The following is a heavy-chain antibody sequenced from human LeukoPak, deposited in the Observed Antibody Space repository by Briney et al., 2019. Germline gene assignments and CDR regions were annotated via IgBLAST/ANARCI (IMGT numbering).Heavy chain of an antibody. CDR3: AKRKRPGIAVAGNDY. V-gene: IGHV3-23*01. CDR1: GFTFSSYG. Sequence: GGSLRLSCAASGFTFSSYGMSWVRQAPGKGLEWVSAISGSGGSTYYADSVKGRFTISRDNSKTTLYLQMNSLRAEDTAVYYCAKRKRPGIAVAGNDYWGQGTLVTVSS. J-gene: IGHJ4*02. CDR2: ISGSGGST. D-gene: IGHD6-19*01.